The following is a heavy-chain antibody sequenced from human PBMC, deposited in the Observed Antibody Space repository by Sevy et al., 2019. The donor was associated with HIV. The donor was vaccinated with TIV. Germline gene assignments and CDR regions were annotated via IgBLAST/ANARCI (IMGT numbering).Heavy chain of an antibody. CDR1: GFTFSSYA. D-gene: IGHD6-13*01. Sequence: GGSLRLSCAASGFTFSSYAMHWVRQAPGKGLEWVAVISYDGSNKYYADSVKGRFTISRDNSKNTLYLQMNSLRAEDTAVYYCARDFAAAGTYYVDYWGQGTLVTVSS. CDR2: ISYDGSNK. V-gene: IGHV3-30-3*01. CDR3: ARDFAAAGTYYVDY. J-gene: IGHJ4*02.